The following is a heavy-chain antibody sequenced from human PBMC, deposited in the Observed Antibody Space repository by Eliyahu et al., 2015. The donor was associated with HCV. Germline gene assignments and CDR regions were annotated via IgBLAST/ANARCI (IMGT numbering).Heavy chain of an antibody. D-gene: IGHD6-6*01. J-gene: IGHJ4*02. Sequence: EVQLVESGGGLVQPGGSLXXSXSASGFTFSSYAMHWVRQAPGKGLEYVSAISSNGGSTYYADSVKGRFTISRDNSKNTLYLQMSSLRAEDTAVYYCVKPYTAARQIYWGQGTLVTVSS. CDR2: ISSNGGST. V-gene: IGHV3-64D*09. CDR3: VKPYTAARQIY. CDR1: GFTFSSYA.